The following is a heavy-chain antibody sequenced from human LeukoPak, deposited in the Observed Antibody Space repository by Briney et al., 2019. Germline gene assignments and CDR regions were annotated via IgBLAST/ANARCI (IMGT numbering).Heavy chain of an antibody. D-gene: IGHD6-19*01. CDR2: INLSGST. CDR3: ARGRYSSGWSYNYYYYGMDV. V-gene: IGHV4-34*01. J-gene: IGHJ6*02. CDR1: GGSFSGYY. Sequence: SETLSLTCAVYGGSFSGYYWSWIRQPPGKGLEWIGGINLSGSTNYNPSLKSRVTISVDTSKNQFSLKLSSVTAADTAVYYCARGRYSSGWSYNYYYYGMDVWGQGTTVAVSS.